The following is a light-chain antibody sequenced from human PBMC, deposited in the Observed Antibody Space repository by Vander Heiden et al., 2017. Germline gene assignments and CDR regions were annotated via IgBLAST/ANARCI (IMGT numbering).Light chain of an antibody. J-gene: IGKJ3*01. Sequence: DIQLTQSPSFLSASVGDRVTITCRASQGISSYLAWYQQKPGKAPKLLIYAASTLQSGVPSRSSGSGSGTEFTLTISSLQPEDFATYYCQQLNSYPLTFGHGTKVDIK. CDR2: AAS. CDR3: QQLNSYPLT. CDR1: QGISSY. V-gene: IGKV1-9*01.